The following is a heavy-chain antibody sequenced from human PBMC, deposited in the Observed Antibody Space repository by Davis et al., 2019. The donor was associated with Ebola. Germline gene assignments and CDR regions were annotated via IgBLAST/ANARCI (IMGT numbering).Heavy chain of an antibody. CDR3: ASRREKYYDSREL. CDR2: IIPILGIA. CDR1: GYTFTSYG. J-gene: IGHJ4*02. Sequence: AASVKVSCKASGYTFTSYGISWVRQAPGQGLEWMGRIIPILGIANYAQKFQGRVTITADKSTSTAYMELSSLRSEDTAVYYCASRREKYYDSRELWGQGTLVTVSS. V-gene: IGHV1-69*04. D-gene: IGHD3-22*01.